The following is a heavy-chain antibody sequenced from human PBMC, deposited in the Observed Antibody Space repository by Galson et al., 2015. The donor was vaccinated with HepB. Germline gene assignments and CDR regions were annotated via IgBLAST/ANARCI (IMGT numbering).Heavy chain of an antibody. D-gene: IGHD3-10*02. V-gene: IGHV4-59*01. CDR1: GGSISSYY. CDR2: IYYSGST. J-gene: IGHJ6*02. Sequence: SETLSLTCTVSGGSISSYYWSWIQQPPGKGLEWIGYIYYSGSTNYNPSLKSRVTISVDTSKNQFSLKLSSVTAADTAVYYCARGALFGELSPNYYYDGMDVWGQGTTVTVSS. CDR3: ARGALFGELSPNYYYDGMDV.